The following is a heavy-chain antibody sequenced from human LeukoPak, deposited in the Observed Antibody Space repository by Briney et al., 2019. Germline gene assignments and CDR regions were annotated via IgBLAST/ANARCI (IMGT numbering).Heavy chain of an antibody. V-gene: IGHV3-43*02. CDR2: ISGDGGST. Sequence: GGSLRLTCAAPGFTFDDYAMHWVRQAPGKGLEWVSLISGDGGSTYYADSVKGRFTISRDNSKNSLYLQMNSLRTEDTALYYCAKADTGDVRGVNTGVYYYYYGMDVWGQGTTVTVSS. CDR1: GFTFDDYA. D-gene: IGHD3-10*02. CDR3: AKADTGDVRGVNTGVYYYYYGMDV. J-gene: IGHJ6*02.